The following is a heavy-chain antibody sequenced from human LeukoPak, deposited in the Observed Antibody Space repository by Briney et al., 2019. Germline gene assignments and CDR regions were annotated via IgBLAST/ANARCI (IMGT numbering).Heavy chain of an antibody. CDR3: ARTSARGAQFDY. Sequence: PSETLSLTCTVSGGSISSYYWSWIRQPAGKGLEWIGYIYYSGSTNYNPSLKTRVTMSLDTSKNQFSLNLTTVTAADTAVYYCARTSARGAQFDYWGQGTLVTVSS. D-gene: IGHD3-10*01. CDR2: IYYSGST. V-gene: IGHV4-59*01. CDR1: GGSISSYY. J-gene: IGHJ4*02.